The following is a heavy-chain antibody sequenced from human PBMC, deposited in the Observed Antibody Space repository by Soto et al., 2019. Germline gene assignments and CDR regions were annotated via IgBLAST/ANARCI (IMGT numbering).Heavy chain of an antibody. CDR2: ISGTGYGT. CDR1: GFTFSNNA. Sequence: PGGSLRLSCAASGFTFSNNAMNWVRQAPGKGLEWVSGISGTGYGTYYADSVKGRFTISRDSSNNTLYLQMNSLRGEDTAIYYRAKARQAQSHYYYGMDVWGQGTPVTVPS. D-gene: IGHD6-19*01. V-gene: IGHV3-23*01. J-gene: IGHJ6*02. CDR3: AKARQAQSHYYYGMDV.